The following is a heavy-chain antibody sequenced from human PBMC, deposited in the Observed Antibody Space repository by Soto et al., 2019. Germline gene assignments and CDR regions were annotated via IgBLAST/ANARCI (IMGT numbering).Heavy chain of an antibody. CDR2: ISSSSSYI. Sequence: PGGSLRLSCAASGFTFSSYSMNWVRQAPGKGLEWVSSISSSSSYIYYADSVKGRFTISRDNAKNSLYLQMNSLRAEDTAVYYCARAGLVGARYYFDYWGQGTLVTVSS. CDR1: GFTFSSYS. V-gene: IGHV3-21*01. J-gene: IGHJ4*02. CDR3: ARAGLVGARYYFDY. D-gene: IGHD1-26*01.